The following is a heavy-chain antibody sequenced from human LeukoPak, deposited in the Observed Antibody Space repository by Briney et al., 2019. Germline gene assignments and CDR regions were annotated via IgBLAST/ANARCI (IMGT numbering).Heavy chain of an antibody. D-gene: IGHD3-3*01. CDR1: GFTFSSYS. Sequence: PGGSLRLSCAASGFTFSSYSMNWVRQAPGKGLEWVSYISSSSTIYYADSVKGRFTISRDNAKNSLYLQMNSLRAEDMAVYYCARERAYDFWSGYPSYYFDYWGQGTLVTVSS. J-gene: IGHJ4*02. V-gene: IGHV3-48*01. CDR3: ARERAYDFWSGYPSYYFDY. CDR2: ISSSSTI.